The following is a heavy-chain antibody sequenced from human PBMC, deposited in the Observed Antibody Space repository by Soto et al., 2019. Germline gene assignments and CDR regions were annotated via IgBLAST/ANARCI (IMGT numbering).Heavy chain of an antibody. V-gene: IGHV3-66*01. CDR2: IQSGGPT. J-gene: IGHJ2*01. Sequence: GGSLRLSCAASGFTVSNKYMSWVRQAPGKGLEWVSLIQSGGPTYYADSVKGRFTISRDTSENTVHLQMDSLRSEDTAVYYCASRTGTTPDWYFDLWGRGTLVTVSS. CDR3: ASRTGTTPDWYFDL. CDR1: GFTVSNKY. D-gene: IGHD1-7*01.